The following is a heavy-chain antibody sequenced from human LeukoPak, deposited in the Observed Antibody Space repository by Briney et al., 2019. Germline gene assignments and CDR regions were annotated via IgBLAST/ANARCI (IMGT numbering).Heavy chain of an antibody. CDR3: AKVPFYGASFDY. V-gene: IGHV3-43*02. CDR1: GFTFDDYA. D-gene: IGHD4-17*01. CDR2: ISGDGGST. Sequence: PGGSLRLSCAASGFTFDDYAMHWVRQAPGKGLEWVSLISGDGGSTYYADSVKSRFTISRDNSKNSLYLQMNSLRTEDTALYYCAKVPFYGASFDYWGQGTLVTVSS. J-gene: IGHJ4*02.